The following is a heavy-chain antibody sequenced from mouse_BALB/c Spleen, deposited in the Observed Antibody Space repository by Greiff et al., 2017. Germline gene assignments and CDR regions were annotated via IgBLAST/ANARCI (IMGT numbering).Heavy chain of an antibody. D-gene: IGHD2-4*01. CDR2: IWGDGST. Sequence: VQGVESGPGLVAPSQSLSITCTVSGFSLTGYGVNWVRQPPGKGLEWLGMIWGDGSTDYNSALKSRLSISKDNSKSQVFLKMNSLQTDDTARYYCARAYYDYDGFDYWGQGTTLTVSS. V-gene: IGHV2-6-7*01. J-gene: IGHJ2*01. CDR3: ARAYYDYDGFDY. CDR1: GFSLTGYG.